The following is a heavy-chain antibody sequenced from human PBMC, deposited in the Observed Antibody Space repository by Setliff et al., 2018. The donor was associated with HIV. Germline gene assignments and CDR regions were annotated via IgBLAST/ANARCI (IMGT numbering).Heavy chain of an antibody. V-gene: IGHV4-61*02. J-gene: IGHJ6*03. CDR3: ARGPRPVDVDYYYMDV. Sequence: PSETLSLTCTVSGGSISSGSYYWSWIRQPAGKGLEWIGRIYTTGITNYIPSLKSRVTISLDTSKNQFSLKLTSVTAADTAVYYCARGPRPVDVDYYYMDVWGKGTTVTV. CDR2: IYTTGIT. CDR1: GGSISSGSYY.